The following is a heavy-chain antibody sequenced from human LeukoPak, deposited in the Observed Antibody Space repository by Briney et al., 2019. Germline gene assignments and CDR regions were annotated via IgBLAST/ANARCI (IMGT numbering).Heavy chain of an antibody. CDR2: ISSDSSNT. D-gene: IGHD2-8*01. CDR1: GFTFNTYG. Sequence: PGGSLRLSCAASGFTFNTYGMNWVRQAPGKGLEWISYISSDSSNTYYADSVKGRFIISRDNAKNSLFLHMNSLRAEDTAVYYCEVMVYAHSDCCGQGALVTVSS. J-gene: IGHJ4*02. CDR3: EVMVYAHSDC. V-gene: IGHV3-48*01.